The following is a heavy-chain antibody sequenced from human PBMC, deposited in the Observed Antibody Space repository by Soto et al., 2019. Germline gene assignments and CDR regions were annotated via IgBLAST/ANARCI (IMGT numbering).Heavy chain of an antibody. Sequence: QVQLTQSGAEVKKPGASVRVSCKTSGYTFTNYGINWVRQAPGQGLEWMGWINPYNGKTSSAQRLQGRVSMTTDTSTSAAYMDLRRLRSDDTAVYYCAGGSSPVDFDSWGQGTLVTVSS. D-gene: IGHD6-13*01. J-gene: IGHJ4*02. CDR3: AGGSSPVDFDS. CDR1: GYTFTNYG. CDR2: INPYNGKT. V-gene: IGHV1-18*01.